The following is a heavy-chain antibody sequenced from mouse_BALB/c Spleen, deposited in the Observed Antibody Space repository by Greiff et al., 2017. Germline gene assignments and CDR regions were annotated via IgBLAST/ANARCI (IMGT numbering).Heavy chain of an antibody. V-gene: IGHV7-3*02. J-gene: IGHJ1*01. CDR1: GFTFTDYY. CDR3: ARWPTVARYFDV. Sequence: EVQRVESGGGLVQPGGSLRLSCATSGFTFTDYYMSWVRQPPGKALEWLGFIRNKANGYTTEYSASVKGRFTISRDNSQSILYLQMNTLRAEDSATYYCARWPTVARYFDVWGAGTTVTVSA. D-gene: IGHD1-1*01. CDR2: IRNKANGYTT.